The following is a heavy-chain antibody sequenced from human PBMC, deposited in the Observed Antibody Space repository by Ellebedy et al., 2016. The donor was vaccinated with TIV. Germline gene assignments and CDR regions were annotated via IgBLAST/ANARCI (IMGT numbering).Heavy chain of an antibody. CDR1: GGSFSGYY. J-gene: IGHJ4*02. CDR3: ARHPGLGSGSLHLDS. Sequence: SETLSLTCAVYGGSFSGYYWSWIRQPPGKGLEWIGEINHSGSTNYNPSLKSRVTISVDTSKNQFSLNLTSVTAADTAVFYCARHPGLGSGSLHLDSWGQGTLVTVSS. V-gene: IGHV4-34*01. CDR2: INHSGST. D-gene: IGHD3-10*01.